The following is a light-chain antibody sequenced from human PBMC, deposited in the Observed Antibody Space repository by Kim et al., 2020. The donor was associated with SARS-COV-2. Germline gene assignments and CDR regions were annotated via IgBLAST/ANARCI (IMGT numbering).Light chain of an antibody. CDR2: EDN. CDR3: QSYDSSTNWV. Sequence: KTVTITCTRSSGSIASNYVQWYQQRPVSAPTTVIYEDNQRPSGFPVRFSGSIDSSSNSASLTISGLKTEDEADYYCQSYDSSTNWVFGGGTQLTVL. CDR1: SGSIASNY. V-gene: IGLV6-57*03. J-gene: IGLJ3*02.